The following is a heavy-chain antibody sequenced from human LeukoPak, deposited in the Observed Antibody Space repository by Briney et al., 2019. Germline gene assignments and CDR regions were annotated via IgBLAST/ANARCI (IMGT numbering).Heavy chain of an antibody. CDR1: GFTFDDYG. V-gene: IGHV3-20*04. D-gene: IGHD5-12*01. Sequence: PGGSLRLSCAASGFTFDDYGMSWVRQAPGKGLEWVSSINWNGDSTSYADSGKGRFTISRDNAKNSLYLQMNSLRVEDTALYYCARRRATIDYYYYMDVWGKGTTVTVSS. J-gene: IGHJ6*03. CDR3: ARRRATIDYYYYMDV. CDR2: INWNGDST.